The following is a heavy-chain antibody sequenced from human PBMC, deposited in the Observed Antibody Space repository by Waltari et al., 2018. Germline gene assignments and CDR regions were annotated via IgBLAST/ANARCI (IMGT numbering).Heavy chain of an antibody. D-gene: IGHD2-2*01. CDR3: ARGYCSSTSCYRPWFDP. J-gene: IGHJ5*02. CDR2: MNPNSGNT. CDR1: GYTFTSYD. V-gene: IGHV1-8*01. Sequence: QVQLVQSGAEVKKPGASVKVSCKASGYTFTSYDINWVRQATGQGLEWMGWMNPNSGNTGHAKKFQGRVTMTRNTSISTAYMELSSLRSEDTAVYYCARGYCSSTSCYRPWFDPWGQGTLVTVSS.